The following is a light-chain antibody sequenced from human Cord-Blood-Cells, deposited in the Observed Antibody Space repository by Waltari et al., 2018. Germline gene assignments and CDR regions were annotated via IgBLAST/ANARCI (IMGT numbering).Light chain of an antibody. CDR1: QSVSSSY. V-gene: IGKV3-20*01. CDR3: QQYGSSPQT. J-gene: IGKJ1*01. Sequence: EIVLTQSPGTLSLSPGERATLSCRTSQSVSSSYLAWYQQKPGQAPRLLIYGESSRATCIPDRFSGSGAGTDFTLTTSRLEPEDFAVYYCQQYGSSPQTFGQGTKVKIK. CDR2: GES.